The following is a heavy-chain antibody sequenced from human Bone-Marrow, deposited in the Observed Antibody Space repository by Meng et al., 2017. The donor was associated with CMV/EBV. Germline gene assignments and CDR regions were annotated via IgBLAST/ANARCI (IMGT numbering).Heavy chain of an antibody. CDR2: ISSSGSTI. CDR3: AREGIYYDILAGYYSGGFDY. D-gene: IGHD3-9*01. Sequence: GESLKISCAASGFTFSSYEMNWVRQAPGKGLEWVSYISSSGSTIYYADSVKGRFTISRDNAKNSLYLQMNSLRAEDTAVYYCAREGIYYDILAGYYSGGFDYWGQGTRVTGSS. CDR1: GFTFSSYE. V-gene: IGHV3-48*03. J-gene: IGHJ4*02.